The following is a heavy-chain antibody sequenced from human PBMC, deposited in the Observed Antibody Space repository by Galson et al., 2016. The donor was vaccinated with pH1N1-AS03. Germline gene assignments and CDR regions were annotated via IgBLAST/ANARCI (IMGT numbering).Heavy chain of an antibody. D-gene: IGHD4-17*01. CDR1: GFSFSNAW. J-gene: IGHJ4*02. Sequence: SLRLSCAASGFSFSNAWMTWVRQAPGKGLEWVGRIKGKTDGWTTDYAAPVQGRFAISRDDSKNTLFLQMNSLQTEDTGLYYCTKEGYGDYFDYWGQGTLVTVSS. CDR3: TKEGYGDYFDY. V-gene: IGHV3-15*01. CDR2: IKGKTDGWTT.